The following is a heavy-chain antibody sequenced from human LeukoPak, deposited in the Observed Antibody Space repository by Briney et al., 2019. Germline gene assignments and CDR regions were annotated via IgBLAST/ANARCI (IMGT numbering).Heavy chain of an antibody. Sequence: SQTLSLTCTVSGGSISSGGYYWGWIRQPPGKGLEWIGNIYFSGSTYYNPSLKSRVTISVDTSRNQFSLKLSSVTAADTAVYYCARKRGYCSSTSCRGYFDYWGQGTLVTVSS. CDR3: ARKRGYCSSTSCRGYFDY. CDR2: IYFSGST. CDR1: GGSISSGGYY. J-gene: IGHJ4*02. V-gene: IGHV4-39*01. D-gene: IGHD2-2*01.